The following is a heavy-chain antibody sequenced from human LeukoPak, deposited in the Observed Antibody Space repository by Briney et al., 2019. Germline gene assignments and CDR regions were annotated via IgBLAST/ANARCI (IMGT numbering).Heavy chain of an antibody. CDR2: ISGSGGIT. J-gene: IGHJ4*02. V-gene: IGHV3-23*01. D-gene: IGHD6-19*01. CDR1: GFTFSSYW. Sequence: GGSLRLSCAASGFTFSSYWMTWVRQAPGKGLEWVSGISGSGGITYFADPVKGRFTISRDNSKNTVYLQMNSQRVEDTAVYYCAKTTTGYSSGRYPGWPVDYWGQGTLVTVSS. CDR3: AKTTTGYSSGRYPGWPVDY.